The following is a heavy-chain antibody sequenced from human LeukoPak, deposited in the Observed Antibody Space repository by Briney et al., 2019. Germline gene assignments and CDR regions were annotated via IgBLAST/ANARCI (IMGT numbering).Heavy chain of an antibody. CDR3: ARGLGSSGFGY. Sequence: ASVKVSCKASGYRFSSYSVTWVRQAPGQGLEWMGGGNGNTNNAQKLQGRVTMTTDTSTSTAFMELRSLRSDDTVVYYCARGLGSSGFGYWGQGTLVTVSS. D-gene: IGHD6-19*01. CDR2: GNGNT. CDR1: GYRFSSYS. V-gene: IGHV1-18*01. J-gene: IGHJ4*02.